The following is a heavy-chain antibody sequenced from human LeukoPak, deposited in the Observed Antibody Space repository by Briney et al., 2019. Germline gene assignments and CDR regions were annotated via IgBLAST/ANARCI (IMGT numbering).Heavy chain of an antibody. D-gene: IGHD6-19*01. Sequence: SETLSLTCAVYGGSFSGYYWSWIRQPPGKGLEWIGYIYYSGSTNYNPSLKSRVTISVDTSKNQFSLKLSSVTAADTAVYYCARSSPTGWYYFDYWGQGTLVTVSS. CDR1: GGSFSGYY. V-gene: IGHV4-59*08. J-gene: IGHJ4*02. CDR3: ARSSPTGWYYFDY. CDR2: IYYSGST.